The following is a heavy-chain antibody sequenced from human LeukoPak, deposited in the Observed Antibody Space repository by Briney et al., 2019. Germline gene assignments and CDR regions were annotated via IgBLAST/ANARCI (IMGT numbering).Heavy chain of an antibody. V-gene: IGHV4-34*01. Sequence: SETLSLTCAVSGGSFSGYYWTWIRQPPGKGLEWIGEINHSGSANYNPSLKSRVTISADTSKNQFSLKLSFVTAADTAVYYCARLIRDIVVVPAASSSRDYYYGMDVWGQGTTVTVSS. CDR3: ARLIRDIVVVPAASSSRDYYYGMDV. CDR2: INHSGSA. D-gene: IGHD2-2*01. CDR1: GGSFSGYY. J-gene: IGHJ6*02.